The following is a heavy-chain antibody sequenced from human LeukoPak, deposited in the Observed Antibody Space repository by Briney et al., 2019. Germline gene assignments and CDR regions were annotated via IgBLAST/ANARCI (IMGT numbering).Heavy chain of an antibody. V-gene: IGHV1-18*01. J-gene: IGHJ5*02. D-gene: IGHD6-13*01. CDR1: GYTFTSYG. CDR2: ISAYNGNT. CDR3: ARDPPAGYSSSWYGWFDP. Sequence: GASVKVSCKASGYTFTSYGISWVRQAPGQGLEWMGWISAYNGNTNYAQKLQGRVTMTTDTSTSTAYMELRSLRSDDTAAYYCARDPPAGYSSSWYGWFDPWGQGTLVTVSS.